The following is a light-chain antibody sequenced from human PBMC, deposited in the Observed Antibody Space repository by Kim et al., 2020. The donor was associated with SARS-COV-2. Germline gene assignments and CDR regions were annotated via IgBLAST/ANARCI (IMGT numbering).Light chain of an antibody. CDR2: YDS. CDR3: QVWDSSSDH. V-gene: IGLV3-21*04. Sequence: SYELTQPPSVSVAPGKTARITCGGNNIGSKSVHWYQQKPGQAPVLVIYYDSDRPSGIPERFSGSNSGNTATLTISRVEAGDEADYYCQVWDSSSDHIGGGTKLTVL. CDR1: NIGSKS. J-gene: IGLJ2*01.